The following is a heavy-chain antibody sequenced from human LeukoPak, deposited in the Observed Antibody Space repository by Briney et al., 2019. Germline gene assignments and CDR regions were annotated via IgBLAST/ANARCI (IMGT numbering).Heavy chain of an antibody. CDR1: GFPLSKYA. V-gene: IGHV3-30*18. D-gene: IGHD2-15*01. Sequence: PGGSLRLSCAASGFPLSKYAVLWVPDAPGKGLEWVAVISYDGSNKYYADAVKGRFTISRENSKNTLYLQMNSLRADDTAMYYCAKVNVGLLLDYWGQGTLVTVSS. CDR2: ISYDGSNK. J-gene: IGHJ4*02. CDR3: AKVNVGLLLDY.